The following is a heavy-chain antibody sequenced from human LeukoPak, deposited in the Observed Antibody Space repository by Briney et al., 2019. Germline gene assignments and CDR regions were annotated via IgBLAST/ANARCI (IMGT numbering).Heavy chain of an antibody. CDR1: GFTFRSYA. D-gene: IGHD2-21*01. J-gene: IGHJ4*02. CDR2: IGGSGGIT. Sequence: GGSLRLSCAASGFTFRSYAMSWVRQAPGKGLEWVSGIGGSGGITYYADSVKGRFSSSRDNSKNTLYLEMNSLRAEDTAVYYCTKGPSLCGGDCYSYYFDYWGQGTLVTVSS. V-gene: IGHV3-23*01. CDR3: TKGPSLCGGDCYSYYFDY.